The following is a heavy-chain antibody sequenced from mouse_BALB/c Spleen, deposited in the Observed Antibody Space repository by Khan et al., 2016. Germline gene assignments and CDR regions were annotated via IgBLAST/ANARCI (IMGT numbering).Heavy chain of an antibody. CDR3: ANSGATATFAY. Sequence: QVQLQQPGAELARPGASVKLSCKASGYTFTNYWIQWVKQRPGQGLEWIGAIYPGDGDTRYTQKFKGKATLTADKSSSTAYMQLSSLASEDSAVYYCANSGATATFAYWGQGTLVTVSA. J-gene: IGHJ3*01. CDR1: GYTFTNYW. D-gene: IGHD1-2*01. V-gene: IGHV1-87*01. CDR2: IYPGDGDT.